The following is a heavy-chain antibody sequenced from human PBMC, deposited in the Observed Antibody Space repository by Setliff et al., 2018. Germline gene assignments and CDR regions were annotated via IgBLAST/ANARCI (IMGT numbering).Heavy chain of an antibody. CDR1: GGTFSSYG. D-gene: IGHD2-2*03. V-gene: IGHV1-69*05. Sequence: ASVKVSCKASGGTFSSYGISWVRQAPGQGLEWMGGTIPIFGTTNYAQKFQGRVTIITDESTSTAYMELSSLTSADTAVYYCAREAGYPSGVAGGFDTWGQGTTVTVSS. CDR3: AREAGYPSGVAGGFDT. CDR2: TIPIFGTT. J-gene: IGHJ3*02.